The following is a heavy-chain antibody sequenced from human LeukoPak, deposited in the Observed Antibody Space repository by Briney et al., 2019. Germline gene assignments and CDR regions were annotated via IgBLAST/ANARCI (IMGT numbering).Heavy chain of an antibody. CDR1: GYTFTGYF. V-gene: IGHV1-2*02. CDR3: ARGERITMIVVVNDY. J-gene: IGHJ4*02. D-gene: IGHD3-22*01. CDR2: INPKSGGT. Sequence: ASVKVSCKASGYTFTGYFIYWLRQAPGQGLEWMGWINPKSGGTGYAQKFQGRVTMTRDTSISTAYMELSRLRSDDTAVYYCARGERITMIVVVNDYWGQGTLVTVSS.